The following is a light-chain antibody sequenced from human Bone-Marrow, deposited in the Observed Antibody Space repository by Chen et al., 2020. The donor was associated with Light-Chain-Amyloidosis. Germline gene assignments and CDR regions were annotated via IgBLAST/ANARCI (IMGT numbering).Light chain of an antibody. CDR3: MQGTHWPFT. Sequence: DVRMTQSPLFLPVTLGQSASISCTSSQSLVTSDGDIYLNWLLQRPGQSPRRLIFEVSKRDSGVPDRFSGSASGTHFTLEISRVETEDIGVYFCMQGTHWPFTFGPGTTVEI. CDR2: EVS. J-gene: IGKJ3*01. V-gene: IGKV2-30*01. CDR1: QSLVTSDGDIY.